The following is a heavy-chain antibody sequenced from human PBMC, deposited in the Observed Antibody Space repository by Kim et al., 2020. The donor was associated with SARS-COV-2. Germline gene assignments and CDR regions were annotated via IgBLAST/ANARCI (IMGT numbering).Heavy chain of an antibody. V-gene: IGHV4-39*01. Sequence: PSIKSRVTRSVDPSKNKFSLKLSSVTAADTAVYYCARQGARISSGYSPFDYWGQGTLVTVSS. CDR3: ARQGARISSGYSPFDY. D-gene: IGHD3-22*01. J-gene: IGHJ4*02.